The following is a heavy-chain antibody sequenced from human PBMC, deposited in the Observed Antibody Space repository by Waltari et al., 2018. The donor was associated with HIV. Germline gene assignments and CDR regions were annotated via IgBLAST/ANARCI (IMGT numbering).Heavy chain of an antibody. V-gene: IGHV5-51*01. CDR3: ARHVRVLQPTVAIGGMDV. CDR1: GSTFTSYW. D-gene: IGHD2-21*01. J-gene: IGHJ6*02. Sequence: EVHLEQSGAEVKKPGESLKISCKASGSTFTSYWIGWVRQMPGKGLEWMGISYPGDSDTRYSPSFQGQVTISADKSITTVYLQWSTLKALDTAIYYCARHVRVLQPTVAIGGMDVWGQGTSVTVSS. CDR2: SYPGDSDT.